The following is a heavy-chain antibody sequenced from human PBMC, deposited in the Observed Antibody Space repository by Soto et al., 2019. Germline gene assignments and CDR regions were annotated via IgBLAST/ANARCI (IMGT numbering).Heavy chain of an antibody. CDR2: IYPGDSDI. Sequence: PGESLKISCKGSGYSFASYWIGWVRQMPGKGLEWMGIIYPGDSDIRYSPSFQGQVTISADKSISTAYLQWSSLKASDTAMYYCARGSHRASLQKGVRHYYYYRMDVRGQGTTVSVSS. V-gene: IGHV5-51*01. J-gene: IGHJ6*02. D-gene: IGHD3-10*01. CDR1: GYSFASYW. CDR3: ARGSHRASLQKGVRHYYYYRMDV.